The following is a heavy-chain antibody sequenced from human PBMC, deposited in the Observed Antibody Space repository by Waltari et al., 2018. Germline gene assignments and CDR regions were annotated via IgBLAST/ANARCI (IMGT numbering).Heavy chain of an antibody. D-gene: IGHD5-12*01. CDR3: AREYSGYDYGVGY. CDR1: GYTFPGYY. Sequence: QVQLVQSGAEVQKPGASVKVSCKASGYTFPGYYMPWVRLAPGQGLEWMGWINPNSGGTNYAQKFQGRVTMTRDTSISTAYMELSRLRSDDTAVYYCAREYSGYDYGVGYWGQGTLVTVSS. V-gene: IGHV1-2*02. CDR2: INPNSGGT. J-gene: IGHJ4*02.